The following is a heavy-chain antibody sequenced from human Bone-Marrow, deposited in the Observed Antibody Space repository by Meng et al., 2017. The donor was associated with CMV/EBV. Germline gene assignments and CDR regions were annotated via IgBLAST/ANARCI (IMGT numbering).Heavy chain of an antibody. V-gene: IGHV4-39*07. CDR1: GGSINSSSYY. D-gene: IGHD6-13*01. CDR3: ARKSTYSSSWYVSK. CDR2: INHSGST. J-gene: IGHJ4*02. Sequence: RKLQESGPGLVKPSDTLSLTCTVSGGSINSSSYYWSWIRQPPGKGLEWIGEINHSGSTNYNPSLKSRVTISVDTSKNQFSLKLSSVTAADTAVYYCARKSTYSSSWYVSKWGQGTLVTVSS.